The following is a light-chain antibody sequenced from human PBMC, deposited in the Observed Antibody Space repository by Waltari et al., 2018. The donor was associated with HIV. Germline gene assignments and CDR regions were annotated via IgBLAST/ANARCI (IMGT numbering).Light chain of an antibody. V-gene: IGLV2-14*01. J-gene: IGLJ1*01. CDR3: SSYTSSSTRV. CDR2: DVS. Sequence: QSALTQPASVSGSPGPSITISCTGTSSAVGDYNYVSWYQQHPGKAPKLIIYDVSNRPSGVSNRFSGSKSGNTASLTISGLQTEDEADYYCSSYTSSSTRVFGTGTKVTVL. CDR1: SSAVGDYNY.